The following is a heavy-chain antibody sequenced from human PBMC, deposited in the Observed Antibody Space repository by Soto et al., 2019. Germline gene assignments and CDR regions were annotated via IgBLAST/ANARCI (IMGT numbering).Heavy chain of an antibody. V-gene: IGHV1-69*08. Sequence: QVQLVQSGAEVKKPGSSVKVSCKASGGTFSSYTISWVRQAPGQGLEWMGRIIPILGIANYAQKFQGRVTITADKSTSTAYMELSSLRSEDTAVYYCARDTLHSYGHFDYWGQGNLVTVSS. CDR1: GGTFSSYT. D-gene: IGHD5-18*01. J-gene: IGHJ4*02. CDR3: ARDTLHSYGHFDY. CDR2: IIPILGIA.